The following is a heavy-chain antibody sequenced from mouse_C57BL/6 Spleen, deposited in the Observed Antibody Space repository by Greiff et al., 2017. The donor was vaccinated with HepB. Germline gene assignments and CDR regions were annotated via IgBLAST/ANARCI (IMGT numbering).Heavy chain of an antibody. CDR1: GYTFTSYW. CDR3: AIYYYGSSYGY. V-gene: IGHV1-52*01. Sequence: QVQLKEPGAELVRPGSSVKLSCKASGYTFTSYWMHWVKQRPIQGLEWIGNIDPSDSETHYNQKFKDKATLTVDKSSSTAYMQLSSLTSEDSAVYYCAIYYYGSSYGYWGQGTTLTVSS. J-gene: IGHJ2*01. CDR2: IDPSDSET. D-gene: IGHD1-1*01.